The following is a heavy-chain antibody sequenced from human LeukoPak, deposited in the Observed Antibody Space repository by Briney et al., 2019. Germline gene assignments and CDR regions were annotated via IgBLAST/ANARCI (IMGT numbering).Heavy chain of an antibody. V-gene: IGHV4-39*07. CDR2: INHSGST. J-gene: IGHJ4*02. CDR1: GGSISSGDYY. Sequence: PSETLSLTCTVSGGSISSGDYYWSWIRQPPGKGLEWIGEINHSGSTNYNPSLKSRVTISVDTSKNQFSLKLSSVTAADTAVYYCARVGRYSPSIDYWGQGTLVTVSS. D-gene: IGHD2-2*02. CDR3: ARVGRYSPSIDY.